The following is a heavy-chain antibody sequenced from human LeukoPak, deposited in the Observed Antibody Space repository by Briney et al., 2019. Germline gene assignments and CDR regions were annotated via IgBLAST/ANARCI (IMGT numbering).Heavy chain of an antibody. CDR3: ARHLSGVTGYTYGRGIDY. J-gene: IGHJ4*02. Sequence: PGGSLRLSCAASGFTFSSYWMSWVRQAPGKGLAWVANIKKDGSEKYYVDSVKGRFTISRDNAKKSLYLQMNSLRAEDTAVYYCARHLSGVTGYTYGRGIDYWGQGTLVTVSS. D-gene: IGHD5-18*01. CDR1: GFTFSSYW. CDR2: IKKDGSEK. V-gene: IGHV3-7*01.